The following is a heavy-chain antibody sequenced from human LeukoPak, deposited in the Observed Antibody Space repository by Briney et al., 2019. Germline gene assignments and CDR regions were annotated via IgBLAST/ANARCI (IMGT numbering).Heavy chain of an antibody. D-gene: IGHD4-23*01. CDR3: AKPPPHGGNPLEYFDY. J-gene: IGHJ4*02. V-gene: IGHV3-23*01. CDR2: ISGSGGST. Sequence: GGSLRLSCAASGFTFSSYAVSWVRQAPGKGLEWVSAISGSGGSTYYADSVKGRFTISRDNSKNTLYLQMNSLRAEDTAVYYCAKPPPHGGNPLEYFDYWGQGTLVTVSS. CDR1: GFTFSSYA.